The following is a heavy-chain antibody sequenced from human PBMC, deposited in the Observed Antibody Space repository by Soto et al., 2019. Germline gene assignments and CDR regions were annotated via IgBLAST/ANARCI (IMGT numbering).Heavy chain of an antibody. CDR1: VGSISSVVYY. CDR2: NYYSGST. CDR3: ARSIDP. J-gene: IGHJ5*02. Sequence: VQLQEWGPGLVKPPQTLSLPCTVSVGSISSVVYYWSWFRQHPGKVLEWIGYNYYSGSTYYNPSLKSRVTIAVYTSKNQFSLTLSSVTAADTAVYYCARSIDPWGQGTLVTVSS. V-gene: IGHV4-31*03.